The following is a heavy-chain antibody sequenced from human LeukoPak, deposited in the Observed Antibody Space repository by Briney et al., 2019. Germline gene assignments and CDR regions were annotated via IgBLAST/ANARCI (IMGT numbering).Heavy chain of an antibody. CDR3: VREGFCSTTSCSLNAFDI. J-gene: IGHJ3*02. D-gene: IGHD2-2*01. V-gene: IGHV3-23*01. Sequence: GGSLRLSCAASGFTFSSYAMTWVRQAPGKGLEWVSAISGSGGSTYYADSVKGRFTISRDNSKNTLYLQMNSLRAEDTAIYYCVREGFCSTTSCSLNAFDIWGQGTMVTVSS. CDR1: GFTFSSYA. CDR2: ISGSGGST.